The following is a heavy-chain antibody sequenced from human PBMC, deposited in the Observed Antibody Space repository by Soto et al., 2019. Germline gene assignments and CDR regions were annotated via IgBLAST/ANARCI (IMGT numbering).Heavy chain of an antibody. Sequence: QVQLQESGPGLVKPSGTLSLTCAVSSCSISSSNWWSWVRQPPGKGLEWIGEIYHSGSTNYNPSLKSRVTISVDKSKNQFSLKLSSVPAADTAVYYCASTNDYGDPHDAFDIWGQGTMVTVSS. CDR3: ASTNDYGDPHDAFDI. CDR2: IYHSGST. J-gene: IGHJ3*02. D-gene: IGHD4-17*01. CDR1: SCSISSSNW. V-gene: IGHV4-4*02.